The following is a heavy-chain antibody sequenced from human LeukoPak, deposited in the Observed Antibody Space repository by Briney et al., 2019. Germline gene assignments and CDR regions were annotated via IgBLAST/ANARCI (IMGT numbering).Heavy chain of an antibody. CDR1: GYTFTDYY. CDR2: INPNSGGT. J-gene: IGHJ5*02. Sequence: ASVKVSYKASGYTFTDYYLHWVRQAPGQGLEWMGWINPNSGGTKYAQKFQGRVTMTRDTSISTGYMELSRLSSDDTAVYYCARVGCTNINCLNWFDPWGQGTLAIVSS. V-gene: IGHV1-2*02. CDR3: ARVGCTNINCLNWFDP. D-gene: IGHD2-8*01.